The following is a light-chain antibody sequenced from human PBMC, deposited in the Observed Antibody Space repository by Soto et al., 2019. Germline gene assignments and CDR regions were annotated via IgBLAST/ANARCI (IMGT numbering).Light chain of an antibody. CDR1: QSISSW. J-gene: IGKJ3*01. V-gene: IGKV1-5*01. CDR3: QQVHSFPLT. Sequence: DIQMTQSPSTLSASVGDRVTNTCRASQSISSWLAWYQQKPGKAPKLLIYDASSLESGVPSRFSGSGSGTEFTLTISSLQPDDFATYYCQQVHSFPLTFGPGTKVDIK. CDR2: DAS.